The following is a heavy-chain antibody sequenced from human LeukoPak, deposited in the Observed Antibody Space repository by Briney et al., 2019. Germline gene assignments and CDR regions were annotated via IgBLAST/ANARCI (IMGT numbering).Heavy chain of an antibody. Sequence: PSETLSLTCAVYGGSFSGYYWSWIRQPPGKGLEWIGEINHSGSTNYNPSLKSRVTISVDTSKNQFSLKLSSVTAADTAVYYCARGDWVTRPGLDYWGQGTLVTVSS. CDR3: ARGDWVTRPGLDY. J-gene: IGHJ4*02. D-gene: IGHD4-23*01. V-gene: IGHV4-34*01. CDR1: GGSFSGYY. CDR2: INHSGST.